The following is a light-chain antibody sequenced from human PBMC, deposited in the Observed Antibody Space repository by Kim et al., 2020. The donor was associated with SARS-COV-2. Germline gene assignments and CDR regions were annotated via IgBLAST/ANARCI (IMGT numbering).Light chain of an antibody. CDR2: DVT. CDR3: CSYAGRYRYV. CDR1: SSGIGDYKY. V-gene: IGLV2-11*03. Sequence: VTTSGHGASSGIGDYKYVSWYQQVPAKAPKDILYDVTRRPTGVRDRFSGSKSGSTASLSISGLQVDDEADYYCCSYAGRYRYVFGTGTKVTVL. J-gene: IGLJ1*01.